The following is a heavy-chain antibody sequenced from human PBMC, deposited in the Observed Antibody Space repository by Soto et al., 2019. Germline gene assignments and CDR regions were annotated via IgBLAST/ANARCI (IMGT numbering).Heavy chain of an antibody. CDR1: GGSFSGYY. CDR3: ARFCSSTSCYRRDYYYYMAV. CDR2: INHSGST. V-gene: IGHV4-34*01. D-gene: IGHD2-2*02. J-gene: IGHJ6*03. Sequence: SETLSLTCAVYGGSFSGYYWSWIRQPPGKGLEWIGEINHSGSTNYNPSLKSRVTISVDTSKNQCSLKLSSVTAADTAVYYCARFCSSTSCYRRDYYYYMAVWGKGTTVTVSS.